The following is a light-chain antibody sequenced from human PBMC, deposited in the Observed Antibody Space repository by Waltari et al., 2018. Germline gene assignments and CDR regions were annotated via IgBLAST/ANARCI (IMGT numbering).Light chain of an antibody. CDR1: SRAVAGYNY. J-gene: IGLJ2*01. Sequence: QSALTQPPSASGSPGQSVTISCPGTSRAVAGYNYVPWYQQHPGKAPQVIIFEVSKRPSGVPDRFTGSKSGNTASLTVSGLQAEDEADYYCCSYAGSNNLVFGGGTKLTVL. V-gene: IGLV2-8*01. CDR3: CSYAGSNNLV. CDR2: EVS.